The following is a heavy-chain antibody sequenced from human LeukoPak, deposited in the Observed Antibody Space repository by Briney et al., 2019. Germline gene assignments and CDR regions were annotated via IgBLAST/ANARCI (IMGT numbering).Heavy chain of an antibody. CDR2: IYYSGST. CDR1: GGSISSSSYY. D-gene: IGHD1-26*01. V-gene: IGHV4-39*01. CDR3: ARLGWERAFDY. Sequence: SETLSLTCTVSGGSISSSSYYWGWIRQPPGKGLEWIGSIYYSGSTYYNPSLKSRVTISVDTSKNQFSLKLSSVTAADTAVYYCARLGWERAFDYWGQGTLVTVSS. J-gene: IGHJ4*02.